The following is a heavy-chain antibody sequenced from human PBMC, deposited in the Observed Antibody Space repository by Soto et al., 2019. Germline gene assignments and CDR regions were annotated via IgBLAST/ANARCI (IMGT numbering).Heavy chain of an antibody. J-gene: IGHJ6*02. CDR1: GGSISSGDYY. CDR3: RGYCSSTSCYGQYYYYGMDV. V-gene: IGHV4-30-4*01. CDR2: IYYSGTT. D-gene: IGHD2-2*01. Sequence: SETLSLTCTVSGGSISSGDYYWSWIRQPPGKGLEWIGYIYYSGTTYYNPSLKSRVTISVDTSKNQFSLKLSSVTAADTAVYYCRGYCSSTSCYGQYYYYGMDVWGQGTTVTVSS.